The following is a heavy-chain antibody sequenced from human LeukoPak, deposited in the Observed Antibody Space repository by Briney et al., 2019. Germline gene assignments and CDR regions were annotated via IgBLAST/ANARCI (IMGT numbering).Heavy chain of an antibody. V-gene: IGHV4-4*07. CDR3: ARDSGTTGDVKFDP. CDR1: GGSITSYY. CDR2: IYITGST. Sequence: SETLSLTCTVSGGSITSYYWSWIRRSAGKGLEWIGRIYITGSTTYNPSLKSRVTMSLDTSKNQFSLKLSSVTAADTAVYYCARDSGTTGDVKFDPWGQGTLVTVSS. J-gene: IGHJ5*02. D-gene: IGHD3-10*01.